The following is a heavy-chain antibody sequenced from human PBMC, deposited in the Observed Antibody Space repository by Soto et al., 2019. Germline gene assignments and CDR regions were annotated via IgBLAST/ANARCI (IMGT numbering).Heavy chain of an antibody. CDR3: ARDGSSFDCTNGVCSSTWFDP. CDR1: GYTFTSYY. J-gene: IGHJ5*02. D-gene: IGHD2-8*01. CDR2: INPSGGST. Sequence: QVQLVQSGAEVKKPGASVKVSCKASGYTFTSYYMHWVRQAPGQGLEWMGIINPSGGSTSYAQKFQGRVTMTRDSSTSTVYMERSRLRSEDTGVYYCARDGSSFDCTNGVCSSTWFDPWCQGTLVTVSS. V-gene: IGHV1-46*01.